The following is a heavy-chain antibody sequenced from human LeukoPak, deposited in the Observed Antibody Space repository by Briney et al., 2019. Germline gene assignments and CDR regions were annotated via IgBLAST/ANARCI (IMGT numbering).Heavy chain of an antibody. D-gene: IGHD4-23*01. J-gene: IGHJ6*02. CDR2: IYPGDSDT. CDR3: ARQSYPLWNVVTPEGRYYGMDV. V-gene: IGHV5-51*01. Sequence: GESLKISCKVSGYRFTSYWIGWVRQMPGKGLEWMGTIYPGDSDTSHSPSFQGQVTISADQSISTAYLQWSSLKASDTAMYYCARQSYPLWNVVTPEGRYYGMDVWGQGTTVTVSS. CDR1: GYRFTSYW.